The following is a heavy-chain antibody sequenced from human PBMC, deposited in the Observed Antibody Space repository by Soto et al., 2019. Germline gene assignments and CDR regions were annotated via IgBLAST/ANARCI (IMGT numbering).Heavy chain of an antibody. J-gene: IGHJ4*02. D-gene: IGHD3-10*01. V-gene: IGHV3-33*01. Sequence: QVQLVESGGGVVQPGRSLRLSCAASGFTFSNYGMNWVRQAPGKGLEWVAVIWDVGSHEYYLDSVKGRFTISRDNSKNTLYLQMSSLRVEDTAIYYCARVWRASVSYWIDYWGQGTLVTVSS. CDR1: GFTFSNYG. CDR3: ARVWRASVSYWIDY. CDR2: IWDVGSHE.